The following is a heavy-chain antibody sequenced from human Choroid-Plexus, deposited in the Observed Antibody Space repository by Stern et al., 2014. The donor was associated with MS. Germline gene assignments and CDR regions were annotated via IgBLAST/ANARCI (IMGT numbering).Heavy chain of an antibody. V-gene: IGHV3-30*18. CDR2: VAYDGSNK. Sequence: MQLGESGGGVVQPGRPLRLSCVASGFTFGSCAMHWVRQAPGKGLEWVAGVAYDGSNKYYADSGKGRFTISRDNSQNTLYMQMSSLRPEDTAVYYCAKDRQYLTYFFDHWGQGSLVTVSS. J-gene: IGHJ5*02. CDR3: AKDRQYLTYFFDH. CDR1: GFTFGSCA. D-gene: IGHD2/OR15-2a*01.